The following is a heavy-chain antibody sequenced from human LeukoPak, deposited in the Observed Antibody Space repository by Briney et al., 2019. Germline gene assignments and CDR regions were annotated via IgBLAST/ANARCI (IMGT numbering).Heavy chain of an antibody. J-gene: IGHJ4*02. D-gene: IGHD2-2*02. Sequence: SETLSLTCAVSGGSISSGGYSWSWIRQPPGKGLEWIGYIYHGGSTYYNPSLKSRVTISVDRSKNQFSLKLSSVTAADTAVYYCARGVPAAIHFDYWGQGTLVTVSS. V-gene: IGHV4-30-2*01. CDR2: IYHGGST. CDR1: GGSISSGGYS. CDR3: ARGVPAAIHFDY.